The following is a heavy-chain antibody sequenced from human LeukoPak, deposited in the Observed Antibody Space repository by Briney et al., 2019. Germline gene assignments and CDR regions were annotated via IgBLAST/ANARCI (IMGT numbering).Heavy chain of an antibody. D-gene: IGHD3-16*02. CDR2: IYYSGST. J-gene: IGHJ5*02. V-gene: IGHV4-39*01. CDR1: GGSISSSSYY. Sequence: SETLSLTCTVSGGSISSSSYYWGWIRQPPGEGLEWIGSIYYSGSTYYNPSLKSRVTISVDTSKNQFSLKLSSVTAADTAVYYCARRVSIVIGGIWFDPWGRGTLVTVSS. CDR3: ARRVSIVIGGIWFDP.